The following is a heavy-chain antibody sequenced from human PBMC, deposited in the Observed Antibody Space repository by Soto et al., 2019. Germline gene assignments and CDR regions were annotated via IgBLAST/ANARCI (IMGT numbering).Heavy chain of an antibody. V-gene: IGHV1-18*01. CDR2: SSALNGFT. D-gene: IGHD6-6*01. Sequence: QLQLVQSGSEVKKPGASVKVSCKTPGFTFTNYGFTWVRQAPGKGLERMGWSSALNGFTNYAQDFQGRVTLTTDSSTTTAYMELWGLRSDETAFYYCAATTSIGMGLRDWSQGTVVSVAS. J-gene: IGHJ4*02. CDR1: GFTFTNYG. CDR3: AATTSIGMGLRD.